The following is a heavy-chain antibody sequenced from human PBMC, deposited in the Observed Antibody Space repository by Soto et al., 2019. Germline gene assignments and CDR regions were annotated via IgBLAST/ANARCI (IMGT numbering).Heavy chain of an antibody. CDR1: GGTFSSYA. V-gene: IGHV1-69*01. Sequence: QVQLVQSGAEVKKPGSSVKVSCKASGGTFSSYAISWVRQAPGQGLEWLGGIIPIFGTANYAQKFQGRVTTTADESTSTAYMELSSLRSEDTGVYYCARFLSGNLEVYASDIWGQGTMVTVSS. CDR3: ARFLSGNLEVYASDI. D-gene: IGHD2-21*02. J-gene: IGHJ3*02. CDR2: IIPIFGTA.